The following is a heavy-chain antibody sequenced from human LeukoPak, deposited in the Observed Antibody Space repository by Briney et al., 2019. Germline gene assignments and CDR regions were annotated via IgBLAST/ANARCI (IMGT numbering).Heavy chain of an antibody. D-gene: IGHD6-6*01. J-gene: IGHJ4*02. CDR1: GGSISSYY. Sequence: SETLSLTCTVSGGSISSYYWSWIRQPAGKGLEWIGRIYTSGSTNYNPSLKSRVTMSVDTSKNQFSLKLSSVTAADTAVYYCARHEEHVFEYSSSHFDYWGQGTLVTVSS. CDR3: ARHEEHVFEYSSSHFDY. V-gene: IGHV4-4*07. CDR2: IYTSGST.